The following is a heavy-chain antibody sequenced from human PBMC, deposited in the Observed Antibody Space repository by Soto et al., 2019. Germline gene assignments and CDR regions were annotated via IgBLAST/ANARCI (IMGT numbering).Heavy chain of an antibody. Sequence: QAQLVQSGAEVKKPGASVKVSCKASGYSFSSYGITWVRQATGQGLEWLGWISPYNDDTKYAQRLQGRVTMTTDTSSRTAYMDIRGLRSEDTAIYYCARGGYYDSSGARNYHYYGMDVWGQGTTVTVSS. V-gene: IGHV1-18*01. D-gene: IGHD3-22*01. CDR2: ISPYNDDT. CDR1: GYSFSSYG. J-gene: IGHJ6*02. CDR3: ARGGYYDSSGARNYHYYGMDV.